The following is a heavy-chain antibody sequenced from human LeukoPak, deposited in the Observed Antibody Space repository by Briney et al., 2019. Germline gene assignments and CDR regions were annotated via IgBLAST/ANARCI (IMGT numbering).Heavy chain of an antibody. CDR3: ARERYSGSYYRAFDI. V-gene: IGHV4-61*02. CDR2: IYKTGST. D-gene: IGHD1-26*01. CDR1: DDSMSSGSYY. J-gene: IGHJ3*02. Sequence: SETLSLTCTVSDDSMSSGSYYWSWIRQPAGKGLEWIGRIYKTGSTDDNSSFKSRVTISVDTSKNQFSLKLSSVTAADTAVYYCARERYSGSYYRAFDIWGQGTMVTVSS.